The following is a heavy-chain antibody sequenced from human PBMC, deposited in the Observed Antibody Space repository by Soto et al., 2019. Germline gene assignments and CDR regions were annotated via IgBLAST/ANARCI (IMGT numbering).Heavy chain of an antibody. CDR3: ARVLTAAGFDY. D-gene: IGHD6-13*01. J-gene: IGHJ4*02. CDR2: ISAYNGNT. CDR1: GYTFSSYG. V-gene: IGHV1-18*01. Sequence: GXSVKVSCKASGYTFSSYGISWVRQAPGQGLEWMGWISAYNGNTNYAQKLQGRVTMTTDTSTSTAYMELRSLRSDDTAVYYCARVLTAAGFDYWGQGTLVTVSS.